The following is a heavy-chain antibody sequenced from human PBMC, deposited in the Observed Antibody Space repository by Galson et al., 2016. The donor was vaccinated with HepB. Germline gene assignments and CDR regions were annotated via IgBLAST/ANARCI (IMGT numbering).Heavy chain of an antibody. V-gene: IGHV3-74*01. CDR2: INSDGSTT. CDR1: GFTFTNYW. Sequence: SLRLSCAAPGFTFTNYWMHWVRQAPGKGLVWVSRINSDGSTTTYADSVKGRFTISRDNAKNTLYLQRNSLRAEDTALYYCARGEATVVRGATATDWGQGTLVTVSS. J-gene: IGHJ4*02. D-gene: IGHD3-10*01. CDR3: ARGEATVVRGATATD.